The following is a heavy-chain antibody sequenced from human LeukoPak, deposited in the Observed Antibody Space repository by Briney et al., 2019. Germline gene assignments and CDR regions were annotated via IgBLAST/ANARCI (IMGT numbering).Heavy chain of an antibody. CDR1: GFTFRRYG. D-gene: IGHD4-23*01. V-gene: IGHV3-23*01. CDR3: AKDADYGGNPTASGAFDI. J-gene: IGHJ3*02. Sequence: GGSLRLSCAASGFTFRRYGMTWVRQAPGKGLEWVSSISGSGGSTFYADSVKGRFTISRDNSKNTLYLQMNSLRAEDTAVYYCAKDADYGGNPTASGAFDIWGQGTMVTVSS. CDR2: ISGSGGST.